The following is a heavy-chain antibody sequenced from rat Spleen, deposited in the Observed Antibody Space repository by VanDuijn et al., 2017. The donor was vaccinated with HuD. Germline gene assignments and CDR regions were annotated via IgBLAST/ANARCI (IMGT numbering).Heavy chain of an antibody. J-gene: IGHJ3*01. CDR1: GFTFSDYN. CDR2: ISYDGSST. Sequence: EVQLVESGGGLVQPGRSLKLSCEASGFTFSDYNMAWVRQAPKKGLEWVATISYDGSSTYYRDSVKGRFTISRDTAQNTLYLQMNSLRSEDTATYYCARLSAEFAYWGQGTLVTVSS. V-gene: IGHV5-7*01. CDR3: ARLSAEFAY.